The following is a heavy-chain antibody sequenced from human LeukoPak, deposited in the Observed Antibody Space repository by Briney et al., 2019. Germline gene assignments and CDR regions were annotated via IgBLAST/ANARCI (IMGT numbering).Heavy chain of an antibody. CDR2: FDPEDGET. CDR3: ATGNRRVLLWFGESLDY. D-gene: IGHD3-10*01. CDR1: GYTLTELS. J-gene: IGHJ4*02. V-gene: IGHV1-24*01. Sequence: GASVTVSCTVSGYTLTELSMHWVRQAPGKGLGWMGGFDPEDGETIYAQKFQGRVTMTEDTSTDTAYMELSSLRSEDTAVYYCATGNRRVLLWFGESLDYWGQGTLVTVSS.